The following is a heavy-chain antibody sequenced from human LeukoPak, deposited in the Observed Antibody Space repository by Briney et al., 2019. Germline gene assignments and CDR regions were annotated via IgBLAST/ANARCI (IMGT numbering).Heavy chain of an antibody. CDR2: TRNKANSYTT. V-gene: IGHV3-72*01. J-gene: IGHJ5*02. CDR1: GFTFSDHY. CDR3: ARDIGYCGGGSCYYWFDP. Sequence: PGGSLRLSCAASGFTFSDHYMDWVRQAPGKGLEWVGRTRNKANSYTTEYAASVKGRFTISRDDSKNSLYLQMNSLKTEDTAVYYCARDIGYCGGGSCYYWFDPWGQGTLVTVSS. D-gene: IGHD2-15*01.